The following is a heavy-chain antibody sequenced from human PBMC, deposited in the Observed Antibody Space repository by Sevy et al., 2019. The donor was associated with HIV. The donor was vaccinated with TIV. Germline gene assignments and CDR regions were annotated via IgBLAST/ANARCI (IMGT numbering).Heavy chain of an antibody. J-gene: IGHJ6*02. CDR2: IYFSGST. CDR1: GGFVGDGSFF. Sequence: SETLSLSCTVSGGFVGDGSFFWSWIRQPPGKGLEWIGNIYFSGSTNYNPSLKSRVTISLDTSRNQFTLKLKSMTAAGTAVYYCATDQYYGIVTGLYGLDFWGQGTTVTVSS. CDR3: ATDQYYGIVTGLYGLDF. D-gene: IGHD3-9*01. V-gene: IGHV4-61*01.